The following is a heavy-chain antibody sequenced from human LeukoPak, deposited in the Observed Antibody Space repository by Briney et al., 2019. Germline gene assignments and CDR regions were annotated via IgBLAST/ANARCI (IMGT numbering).Heavy chain of an antibody. J-gene: IGHJ4*02. D-gene: IGHD4-17*01. Sequence: PGGSLRLSCAASGFTFSSYAMHWVRQAPGKGLEWVAVISYDGSNKYYADSVKGRFTISRDDSKNTLHLQMNSLRAEDTAVYYCAKDRMTTVTVGDFDNWGQGTLVTVSS. V-gene: IGHV3-30-3*01. CDR1: GFTFSSYA. CDR2: ISYDGSNK. CDR3: AKDRMTTVTVGDFDN.